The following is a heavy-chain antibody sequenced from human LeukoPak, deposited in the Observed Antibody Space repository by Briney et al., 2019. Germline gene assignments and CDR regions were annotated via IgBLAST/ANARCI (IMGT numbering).Heavy chain of an antibody. V-gene: IGHV4-39*01. Sequence: SETLSLTCTVSGGSISSSSYYWGWIRQPPGKGLEWIGSIYYSGSTYYNPSLKSRVTISVDTSKNQFSLKLGSVTAADTAVYYCASHPLPAAFSDYWGQGTLVTVSS. CDR3: ASHPLPAAFSDY. CDR1: GGSISSSSYY. CDR2: IYYSGST. J-gene: IGHJ4*02. D-gene: IGHD2-2*01.